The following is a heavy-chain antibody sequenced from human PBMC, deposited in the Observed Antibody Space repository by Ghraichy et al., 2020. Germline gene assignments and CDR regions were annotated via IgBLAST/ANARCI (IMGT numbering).Heavy chain of an antibody. CDR3: AREGGAARPLDY. V-gene: IGHV4-4*07. D-gene: IGHD6-6*01. CDR1: GGSMRSYF. CDR2: IYNSENT. Sequence: SETLSLTCNVSGGSMRSYFWSWIRQPAGKGLEWIGRIYNSENTNYNPSLNSRVTMSVDTSKNQFSLKLDSVTAADTAVYYCAREGGAARPLDYWGKGTLGTVSS. J-gene: IGHJ4*02.